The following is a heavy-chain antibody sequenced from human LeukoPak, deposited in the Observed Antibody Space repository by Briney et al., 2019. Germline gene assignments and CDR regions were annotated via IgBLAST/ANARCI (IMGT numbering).Heavy chain of an antibody. V-gene: IGHV1-69*06. CDR1: GGTFSSYA. CDR3: AFSPNYYYYYMDV. Sequence: SVKVSCKASGGTFSSYAISWVRQAPGQGLEWMGGIIPIFGTANYAQKFQGRVTITADKSTSTAYMELSSLRSEDTAVYYCAFSPNYYYYYMDVWGKGTTVTVSS. CDR2: IIPIFGTA. J-gene: IGHJ6*03.